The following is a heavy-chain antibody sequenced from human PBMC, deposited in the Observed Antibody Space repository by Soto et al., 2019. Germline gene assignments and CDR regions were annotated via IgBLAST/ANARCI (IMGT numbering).Heavy chain of an antibody. CDR2: INVKDSHI. CDR1: GYSFSKYG. Sequence: QVQLVQSGAAVKEPGATVKVSCKASGYSFSKYGISWVRQAPGQGLEWLGWINVKDSHINYGRNFQGRLKLTTDTSTTTAYMELRTLSFDATAVYDCARDFDFVFDYWGHGTWVTVSS. J-gene: IGHJ4*01. CDR3: ARDFDFVFDY. V-gene: IGHV1-18*01.